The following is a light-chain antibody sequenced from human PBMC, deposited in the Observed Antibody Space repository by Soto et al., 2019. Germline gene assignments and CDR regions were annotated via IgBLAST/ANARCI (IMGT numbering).Light chain of an antibody. CDR1: SSDVGVYDY. CDR2: EVT. CDR3: TAFATTRTFV. V-gene: IGLV2-14*01. Sequence: QSALTQPASVSGSPGQSITISCTGTSSDVGVYDYVSWYQQRPGKAPKLLIYEVTNRPSGVSNRFAGSKSGNTASLTISGLQAEDEAEDYCTAFATTRTFVFGTGTKLTVL. J-gene: IGLJ1*01.